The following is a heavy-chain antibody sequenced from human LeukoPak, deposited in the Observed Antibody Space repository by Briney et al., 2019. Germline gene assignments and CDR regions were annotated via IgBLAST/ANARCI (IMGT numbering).Heavy chain of an antibody. CDR2: INPNNGDT. Sequence: ASVKVSCKASGYFFTDYHMVWVRQAPGQGLEWLGWINPNNGDTRYAQNFQGRVTMTRDTSISTTYMELGGLTSDDTAFYYCARWYDNRWYDYWGQGTLVTVSS. V-gene: IGHV1-2*02. D-gene: IGHD6-13*01. CDR1: GYFFTDYH. J-gene: IGHJ4*02. CDR3: ARWYDNRWYDY.